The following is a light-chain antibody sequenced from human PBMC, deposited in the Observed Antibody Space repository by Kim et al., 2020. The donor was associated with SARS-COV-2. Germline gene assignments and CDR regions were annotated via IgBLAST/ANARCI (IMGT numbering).Light chain of an antibody. V-gene: IGKV3-20*01. CDR1: ETVTARS. J-gene: IGKJ2*01. Sequence: SPVERATLSCRASETVTARSLAWYQQKPGQVPSLLIYGVSNRATGIPDRFSGSGSGTDFTLTISRLEPEDFAMYYCQQYGSSLPGTFGQGTKLEIK. CDR2: GVS. CDR3: QQYGSSLPGT.